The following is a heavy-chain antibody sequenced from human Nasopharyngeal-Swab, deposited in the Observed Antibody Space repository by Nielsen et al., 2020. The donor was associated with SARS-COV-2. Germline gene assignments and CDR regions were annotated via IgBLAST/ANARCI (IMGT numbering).Heavy chain of an antibody. CDR2: INAGNSNT. Sequence: WVRQAPGQRLEWMGWINAGNSNTKYSQKFQGRVTITRDTSASTAYMELSSLRSEDMAVYYCARDRDVDTAMVMERFDYWGQGTLVTVSS. V-gene: IGHV1-3*01. J-gene: IGHJ4*02. D-gene: IGHD5-18*01. CDR3: ARDRDVDTAMVMERFDY.